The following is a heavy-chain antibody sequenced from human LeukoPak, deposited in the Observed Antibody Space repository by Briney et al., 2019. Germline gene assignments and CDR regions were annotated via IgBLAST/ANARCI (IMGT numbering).Heavy chain of an antibody. V-gene: IGHV3-7*01. CDR3: ARGSPGIAAAANGY. J-gene: IGHJ4*02. CDR1: GFTFISYW. D-gene: IGHD6-25*01. CDR2: IKQDGSEK. Sequence: GGSLRLSCVASGFTFISYWMSWVRQAPGKGLEWVANIKQDGSEKYYVDSVKGRFTISRDNAKNSLYLQMNSLRAEDTAVYYCARGSPGIAAAANGYWGQGTLVTVSS.